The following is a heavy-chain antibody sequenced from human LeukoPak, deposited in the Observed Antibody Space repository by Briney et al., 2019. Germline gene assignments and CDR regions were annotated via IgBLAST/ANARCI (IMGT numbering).Heavy chain of an antibody. CDR2: INPNSGGT. CDR1: GYTFTVYY. D-gene: IGHD6-13*01. CDR3: ARDGSSSWYLGFNWFDP. V-gene: IGHV1-2*02. J-gene: IGHJ5*02. Sequence: ASVTVSFTSSGYTFTVYYMHWVRQAPGQGLGWMGWINPNSGGTNYAQKFQGRVTMTRDTSISTAYMELSRLRPDDTAVYYCARDGSSSWYLGFNWFDPWGQGTLVTVSS.